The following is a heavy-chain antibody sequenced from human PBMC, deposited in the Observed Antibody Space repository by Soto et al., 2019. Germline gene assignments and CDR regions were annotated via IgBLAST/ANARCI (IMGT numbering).Heavy chain of an antibody. D-gene: IGHD3-10*01. Sequence: ASVKVSCKASGYTFTGYYMHWVRQAPGQGLEWMGWINPNSGGTNYAQKFQGRVTMTRDTSISTAYMELSRLRSDDTAAYYCARTVHGSGSYYNANNWFDPWGQGTLVTVSS. J-gene: IGHJ5*02. CDR1: GYTFTGYY. CDR3: ARTVHGSGSYYNANNWFDP. V-gene: IGHV1-2*02. CDR2: INPNSGGT.